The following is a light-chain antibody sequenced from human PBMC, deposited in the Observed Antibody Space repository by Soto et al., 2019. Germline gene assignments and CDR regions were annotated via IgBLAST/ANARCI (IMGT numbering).Light chain of an antibody. V-gene: IGLV2-14*03. J-gene: IGLJ2*01. CDR2: DVT. CDR1: SSDIGGYNF. Sequence: QSALTQPASVSGSPGQSITISCTGTSSDIGGYNFVSWYQQHPGKAPKLVIFDVTNRPSGVSNRFSGSKSGNTASLTISGLLAEDEADYYCSSYTSSNTLSFGGGTKLTVL. CDR3: SSYTSSNTLS.